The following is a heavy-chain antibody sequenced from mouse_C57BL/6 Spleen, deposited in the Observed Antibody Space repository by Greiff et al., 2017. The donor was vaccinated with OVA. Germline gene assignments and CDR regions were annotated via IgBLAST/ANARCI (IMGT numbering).Heavy chain of an antibody. D-gene: IGHD2-4*01. J-gene: IGHJ1*03. V-gene: IGHV1-52*01. CDR3: ARGGDYEYWYFDV. Sequence: VQLQQPGAELVRPGSSVKLSCKASGYTFPSYWMHWVKQRPIQGLEWIGNIDPSDSETHYNQKFKGKATFTVDKSSSTTYMQLSSLTSEDSAVYYCARGGDYEYWYFDVWGTGTTVTVSS. CDR1: GYTFPSYW. CDR2: IDPSDSET.